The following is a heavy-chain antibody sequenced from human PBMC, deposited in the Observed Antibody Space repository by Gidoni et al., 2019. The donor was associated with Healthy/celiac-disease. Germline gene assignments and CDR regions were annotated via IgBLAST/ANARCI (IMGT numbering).Heavy chain of an antibody. CDR2: IKSKTDGGTT. D-gene: IGHD3-3*01. J-gene: IGHJ6*02. Sequence: EVQLVESGGGLVKPGGSLRLSCAASGFTFSNAWMNWVRQAPGKGLEWVGLIKSKTDGGTTDYAAPVEGRFTISSDDSKNTRYLQMNSLKTEDTAVYYCTTELVTYYDFWSGYPAGSYYYYGMDVWGQGTTVTVAS. CDR1: GFTFSNAW. V-gene: IGHV3-15*07. CDR3: TTELVTYYDFWSGYPAGSYYYYGMDV.